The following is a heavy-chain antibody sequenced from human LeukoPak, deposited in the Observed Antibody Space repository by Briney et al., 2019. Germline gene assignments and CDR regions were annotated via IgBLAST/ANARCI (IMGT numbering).Heavy chain of an antibody. CDR3: ARQEYYDYVWGSYRLYFDY. V-gene: IGHV4-34*01. CDR1: GGSFSGYY. Sequence: SETLSLTCVVYGGSFSGYYWSWIRQPPGKGLEWIGEINHSGSTNYNPSLKSRVTISVDTSKNQFSLKLSSVTAADTAAYYSARQEYYDYVWGSYRLYFDYWGQGTLVTVSS. D-gene: IGHD3-16*02. J-gene: IGHJ4*02. CDR2: INHSGST.